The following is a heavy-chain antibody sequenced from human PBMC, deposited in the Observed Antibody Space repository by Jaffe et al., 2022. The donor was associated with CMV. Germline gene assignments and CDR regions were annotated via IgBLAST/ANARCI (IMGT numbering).Heavy chain of an antibody. CDR1: GGSFSGYY. D-gene: IGHD1-26*01. J-gene: IGHJ4*02. CDR2: INHSGST. V-gene: IGHV4-34*01. CDR3: AREFYGSPTFDY. Sequence: QVQLQQWGAGLLKPSETLSLTCAVYGGSFSGYYWSWIRQPPGKGLEWIGEINHSGSTNYNPSLKSRVTISVDTSKNQFSLKLSSVTAADTAVYYCAREFYGSPTFDYWGQGTLVTVSS.